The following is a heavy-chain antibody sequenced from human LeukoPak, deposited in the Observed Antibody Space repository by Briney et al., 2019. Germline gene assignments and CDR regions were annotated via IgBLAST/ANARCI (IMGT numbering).Heavy chain of an antibody. V-gene: IGHV4-59*01. Sequence: PSETLSLTCTVSGGSISSYYWSWIRQPPRKGLEWIGYIYYSGSTNYNPSLKSRVTMSVDTSKNQFSLKLSSVTAADTAVYYCARAGDYGYYYYYMDVWGKGTTVTVSS. CDR2: IYYSGST. J-gene: IGHJ6*03. CDR1: GGSISSYY. CDR3: ARAGDYGYYYYYMDV. D-gene: IGHD4-17*01.